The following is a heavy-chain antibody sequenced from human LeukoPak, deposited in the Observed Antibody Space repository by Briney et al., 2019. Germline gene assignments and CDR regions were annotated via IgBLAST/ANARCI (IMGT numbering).Heavy chain of an antibody. CDR2: IYSGGDT. Sequence: GGSLRLPCAASGFSVSDFFMSWVRLAPGKGLEWVSVIYSGGDTFHAESVKGRFTLSRDNSKNILYLQMNSLRAEDTAVYYCTRDPDGWGQGTLVTVSS. J-gene: IGHJ4*02. CDR3: TRDPDG. CDR1: GFSVSDFF. V-gene: IGHV3-66*01.